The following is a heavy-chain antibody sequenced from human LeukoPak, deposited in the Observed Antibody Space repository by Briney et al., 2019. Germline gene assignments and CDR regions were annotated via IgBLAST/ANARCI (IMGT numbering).Heavy chain of an antibody. CDR1: GGSISSYY. Sequence: PSETLSLTCTVSGGSISSYYWSWIRQPAGKGLEWIGYIYYSGSTNYNPSLKSRVTISVDTSKNQFSLKLSSVTAADTAVYYCARLRGIVVSGGGVIDIWGQGTMVTVSS. CDR3: ARLRGIVVSGGGVIDI. D-gene: IGHD3-22*01. CDR2: IYYSGST. J-gene: IGHJ3*02. V-gene: IGHV4-59*08.